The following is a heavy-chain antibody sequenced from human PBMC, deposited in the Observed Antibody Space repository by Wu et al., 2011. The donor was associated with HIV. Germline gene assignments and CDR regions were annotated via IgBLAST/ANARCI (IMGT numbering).Heavy chain of an antibody. Sequence: QVQLMQSGADMKRPGASVKVSCNASGYTFTDYFLHWVRQAPGQGLQWMGWINPNNGDTFFAQKFQGRVTLTWDTSISTAYMELTRLRSDDTAVYYCARDPIVGATMEDNWGQGTLVTVSS. J-gene: IGHJ4*02. CDR1: GYTFTDYF. D-gene: IGHD1-26*01. CDR2: INPNNGDT. CDR3: ARDPIVGATMEDN. V-gene: IGHV1-2*02.